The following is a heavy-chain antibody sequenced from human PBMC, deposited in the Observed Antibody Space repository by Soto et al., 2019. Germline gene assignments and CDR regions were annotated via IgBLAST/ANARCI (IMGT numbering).Heavy chain of an antibody. V-gene: IGHV3-30*18. CDR1: GFTFSSYG. Sequence: QVQLVESGGGVVQPGRSLRLSCAASGFTFSSYGMHWVRQAPGKGLEWVAVISYDGSNKYYADSVKGRFTISRDNSKNTLYLQMNSLRAEDTAVYYCANNGVGTVTSYYYYYGMDVWGQGTTVTVSS. CDR2: ISYDGSNK. CDR3: ANNGVGTVTSYYYYYGMDV. J-gene: IGHJ6*02. D-gene: IGHD4-17*01.